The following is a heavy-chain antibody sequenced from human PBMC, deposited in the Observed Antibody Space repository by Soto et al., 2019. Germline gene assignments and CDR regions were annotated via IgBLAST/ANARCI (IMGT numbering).Heavy chain of an antibody. J-gene: IGHJ5*02. CDR1: GGSISSYY. D-gene: IGHD6-19*01. V-gene: IGHV4-59*01. CDR2: IYYSGST. CDR3: ARTPMDLPQWLGPYNWFDP. Sequence: SETLSLTCTVSGGSISSYYWSWIRQPPGKGLEWIGYIYYSGSTNYNPSLKSRVTISVDTSKNQFSLKLSSVTAADTAVYYCARTPMDLPQWLGPYNWFDPWGQGTLVTVSS.